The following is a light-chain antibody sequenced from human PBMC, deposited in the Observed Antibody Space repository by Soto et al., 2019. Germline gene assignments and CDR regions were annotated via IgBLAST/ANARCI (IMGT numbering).Light chain of an antibody. Sequence: DIVMTQSPDSLAVSLGERATINCKSSQSVLYSSNNKNYLGWYQQKVGQPPKLLIYWASTRESGVPDRFSGSGSGTDFTLTISSLQAEDVAVYYCLQYYSKPLTFGGGTKVEIK. V-gene: IGKV4-1*01. CDR3: LQYYSKPLT. J-gene: IGKJ4*01. CDR1: QSVLYSSNNKNY. CDR2: WAS.